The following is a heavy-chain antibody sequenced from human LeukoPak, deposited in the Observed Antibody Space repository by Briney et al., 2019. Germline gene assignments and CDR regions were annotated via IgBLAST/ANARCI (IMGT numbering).Heavy chain of an antibody. CDR3: AREVSKYQLLVY. J-gene: IGHJ4*02. D-gene: IGHD2-2*01. V-gene: IGHV1-69*04. CDR1: GGTFSNFA. CDR2: IIPIVDVT. Sequence: ASVKVSCKASGGTFSNFAFSWVRQAPGQGLQWVGRIIPIVDVTSYAQNFKGRVTITADESTSTAYMELRSLRSDDTAVYYCAREVSKYQLLVYWGRGTLVTVSS.